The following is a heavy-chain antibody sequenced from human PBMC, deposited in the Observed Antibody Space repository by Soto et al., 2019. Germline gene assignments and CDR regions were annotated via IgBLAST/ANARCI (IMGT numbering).Heavy chain of an antibody. J-gene: IGHJ4*02. D-gene: IGHD2-21*01. CDR3: ARGGGGGLFEH. Sequence: GGSLRLSCATSGFPFSEYYMSWIRQAPGKGLEWLSHISPKSTYRNYADSVKGRFTISRDNTKSSLFLQMNSLGVEDTAVYYCARGGGGGLFEHWGQGVLVTVSS. CDR1: GFPFSEYY. V-gene: IGHV3-11*06. CDR2: ISPKSTYR.